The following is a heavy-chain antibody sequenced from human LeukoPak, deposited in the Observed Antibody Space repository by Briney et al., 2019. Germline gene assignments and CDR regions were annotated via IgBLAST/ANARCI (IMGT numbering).Heavy chain of an antibody. D-gene: IGHD3-10*01. CDR1: GGSFSGYY. V-gene: IGHV4-34*01. CDR3: ARYCSGSTWFDP. J-gene: IGHJ5*02. Sequence: SETLSLTCAVYGGSFSGYYWSWIRQPPGKGLEWIGYINYSGSTYYNPSLKSRVTISVDTSKNHFSLKLSSVTAADTAVYYCARYCSGSTWFDPWGQGTLVTVSS. CDR2: INYSGST.